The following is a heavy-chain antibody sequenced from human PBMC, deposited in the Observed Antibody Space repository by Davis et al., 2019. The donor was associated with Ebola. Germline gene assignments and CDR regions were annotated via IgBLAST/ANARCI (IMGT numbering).Heavy chain of an antibody. CDR1: GYTFSSYA. V-gene: IGHV7-4-1*02. CDR2: INTNTGNP. CDR3: AREGASFKHPASYYYYGMDV. D-gene: IGHD3-16*01. J-gene: IGHJ6*04. Sequence: AASVKVSCKASGYTFSSYAMNWVRQAPGQGLEWMGWINTNTGNPTYAQGFTGRFVFSLDNSVRTAYLQISSLKAEDTAVYFCAREGASFKHPASYYYYGMDVWGKGTTVTVSS.